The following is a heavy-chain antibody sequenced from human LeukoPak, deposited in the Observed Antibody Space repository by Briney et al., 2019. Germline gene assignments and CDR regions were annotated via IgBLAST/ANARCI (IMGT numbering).Heavy chain of an antibody. Sequence: GGSLRLSCAASGFTFSDYSMNWVRQAPGKGLEGVSSTRTSSSSYIYYADSVKGRFTISRDNAKNSLYLQMNSLRLEDTAVYYCAKHPGGFTGIVNYYYMDVWGEGTTVTVSS. J-gene: IGHJ6*03. CDR2: TRTSSSSYI. V-gene: IGHV3-21*01. CDR1: GFTFSDYS. D-gene: IGHD3-16*02. CDR3: AKHPGGFTGIVNYYYMDV.